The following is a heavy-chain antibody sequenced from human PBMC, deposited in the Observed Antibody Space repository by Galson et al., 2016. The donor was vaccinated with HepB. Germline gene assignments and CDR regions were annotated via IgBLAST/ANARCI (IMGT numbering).Heavy chain of an antibody. CDR3: ARAGSVILEQERRPSLFDS. CDR1: GASIRSGTHY. D-gene: IGHD1-1*01. Sequence: TLSLTCTISGASIRSGTHYWSWVRQHPGKGLESIGYIYYSGSTFYNPSLKSRATLSLDTSKNHFSLRLTSVTVAETAVYYCARAGSVILEQERRPSLFDSWGQGILVTVSS. CDR2: IYYSGST. V-gene: IGHV4-31*03. J-gene: IGHJ4*02.